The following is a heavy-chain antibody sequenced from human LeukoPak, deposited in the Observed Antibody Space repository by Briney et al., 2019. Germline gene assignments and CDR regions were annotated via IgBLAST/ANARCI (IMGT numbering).Heavy chain of an antibody. D-gene: IGHD6-19*01. CDR1: GFTFDDYA. J-gene: IGHJ4*02. CDR3: ATGRWLVSDY. Sequence: GGSLRLSCAASGFTFDDYAMHWVRQAPGKGLEWVSGISWNSGSIGYADSVKGRFTISRDNAKNSLYLQMNSLRAEDTALYYCATGRWLVSDYWGQGTLVTVSS. CDR2: ISWNSGSI. V-gene: IGHV3-9*01.